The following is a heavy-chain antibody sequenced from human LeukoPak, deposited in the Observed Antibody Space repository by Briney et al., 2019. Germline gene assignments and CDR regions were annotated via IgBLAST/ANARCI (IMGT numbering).Heavy chain of an antibody. CDR1: GFTFSSYA. CDR2: ISGSGATT. D-gene: IGHD4-11*01. CDR3: AKEIASVTTRSPDY. J-gene: IGHJ4*02. Sequence: GGSLRLSCAASGFTFSSYAMSWVRQAPGKGLEWVSTISGSGATTYYADSVKGRFTISRDNSKNTLYLQMNSLSAEDTALYYCAKEIASVTTRSPDYWGQGTLVTVSS. V-gene: IGHV3-23*01.